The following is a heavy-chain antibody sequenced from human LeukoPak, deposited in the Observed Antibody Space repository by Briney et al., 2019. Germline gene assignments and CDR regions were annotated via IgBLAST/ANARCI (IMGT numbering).Heavy chain of an antibody. J-gene: IGHJ4*02. Sequence: GASLKISCKGSGYNFTSYWIGWARQLPGKGLEWMGIIYPGDSDTRYSPSFQGQVTISADKSISTAYLQWSSLKASDTAMYYCAAGATRYYFDYWGQGTLVTVSS. CDR2: IYPGDSDT. V-gene: IGHV5-51*01. CDR1: GYNFTSYW. D-gene: IGHD1-26*01. CDR3: AAGATRYYFDY.